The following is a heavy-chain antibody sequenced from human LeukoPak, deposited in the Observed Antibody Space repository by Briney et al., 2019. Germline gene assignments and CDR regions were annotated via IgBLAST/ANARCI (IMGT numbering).Heavy chain of an antibody. Sequence: GGSLRLSCAASGFTFSSYWMHWVRHAPGKGLVWVSRINSDGSSTSYADSVKGRFTISRDNAKNTLYLQMNSLRAEDTAVYYGARPSAAGPLFDYWGQGTLVTVSS. D-gene: IGHD6-13*01. CDR1: GFTFSSYW. V-gene: IGHV3-74*01. J-gene: IGHJ4*02. CDR3: ARPSAAGPLFDY. CDR2: INSDGSST.